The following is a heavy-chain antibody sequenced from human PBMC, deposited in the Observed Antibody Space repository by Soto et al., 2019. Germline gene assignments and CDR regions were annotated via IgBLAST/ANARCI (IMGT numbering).Heavy chain of an antibody. CDR3: ARAIGYCSGGSCFADY. Sequence: SEAPSLTCTFSGGPISSGGYYWCWIRQHPGKGLEWIGYIYYSGSTYYNPSLKSRVTISVDTSKNQFSLKLSSVTAADTAVYYCARAIGYCSGGSCFADYWGQGTLVTVSS. J-gene: IGHJ4*02. D-gene: IGHD2-15*01. V-gene: IGHV4-31*03. CDR2: IYYSGST. CDR1: GGPISSGGYY.